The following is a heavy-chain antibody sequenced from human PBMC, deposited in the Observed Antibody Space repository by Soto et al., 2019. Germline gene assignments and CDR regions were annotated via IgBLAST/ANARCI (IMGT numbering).Heavy chain of an antibody. V-gene: IGHV3-21*01. CDR2: ISSSSSYI. Sequence: EVQLVESGGGLVKPGGSLRLSCAASGFTFSSYSMNWVRQAPGKGLEWVSSISSSSSYIYYAYTGKGRFTISRDNAKNSRYLQLNSLRADDTAVYSCAGEGLQLRGYYAFDIWGQGTMVTVSS. J-gene: IGHJ3*02. CDR1: GFTFSSYS. D-gene: IGHD5-12*01. CDR3: AGEGLQLRGYYAFDI.